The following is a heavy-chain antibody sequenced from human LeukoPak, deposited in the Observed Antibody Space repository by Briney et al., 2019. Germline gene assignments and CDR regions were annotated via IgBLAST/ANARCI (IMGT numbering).Heavy chain of an antibody. Sequence: GASVKVSCKASGYTFTSYDINWVRQATGQGLEWMGWMIPNSGNTGYAQKFQGRVTITRNTSISTAYMELSSLRSEDTAVYYCARAPREGYYDILTGYDWFDPWGQGTLVTVSS. D-gene: IGHD3-9*01. CDR3: ARAPREGYYDILTGYDWFDP. J-gene: IGHJ5*02. CDR1: GYTFTSYD. V-gene: IGHV1-8*03. CDR2: MIPNSGNT.